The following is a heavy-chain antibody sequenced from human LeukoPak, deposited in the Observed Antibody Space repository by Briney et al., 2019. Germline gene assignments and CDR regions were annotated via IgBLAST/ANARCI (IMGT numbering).Heavy chain of an antibody. D-gene: IGHD3-10*01. CDR1: GFTFKFYS. Sequence: GGSLRLSCAASGFTFKFYSMNWVRQAPGKGLEWVANIKQDGSEKYYVDSVKGRFTISRDNAKNSLYLQMNSLRAEDTAVYYCARYRGLYGSGRVDYWGQGTLVTVSS. J-gene: IGHJ4*02. V-gene: IGHV3-7*01. CDR2: IKQDGSEK. CDR3: ARYRGLYGSGRVDY.